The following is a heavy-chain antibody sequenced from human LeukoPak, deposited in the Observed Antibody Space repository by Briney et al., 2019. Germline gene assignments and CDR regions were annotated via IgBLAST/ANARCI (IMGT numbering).Heavy chain of an antibody. CDR1: GFNFDDFA. CDR2: INWNSDFI. J-gene: IGHJ6*02. D-gene: IGHD1-26*01. V-gene: IGHV3-9*01. CDR3: VKDTGRPSYYYYYGMDV. Sequence: GGSLRLSCAASGFNFDDFAMHWVRQAPGKDLQWVAGINWNSDFIGYADSVRGRFTISRDNGENSLYLQMNSLRAEDTALYYCVKDTGRPSYYYYYGMDVWGQGTTVTVSS.